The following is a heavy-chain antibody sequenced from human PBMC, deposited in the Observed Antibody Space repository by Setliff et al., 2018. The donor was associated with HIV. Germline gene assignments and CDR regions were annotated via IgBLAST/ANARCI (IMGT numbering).Heavy chain of an antibody. V-gene: IGHV3-30*02. CDR1: GFSFSNYG. J-gene: IGHJ4*02. CDR2: MWLDDNNK. Sequence: PGGSLRLSCAASGFSFSNYGMHWVRQAPGKGLEWVAFMWLDDNNKYYADSVKGRLTISRDNSKNILYLQMNGLKAEDTAVYYCAKEDQRVTSVDYWGQGTPVTVSS. CDR3: AKEDQRVTSVDY. D-gene: IGHD2-2*01.